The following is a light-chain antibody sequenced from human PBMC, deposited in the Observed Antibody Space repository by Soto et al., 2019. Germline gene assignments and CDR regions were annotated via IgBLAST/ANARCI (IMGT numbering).Light chain of an antibody. CDR2: AAS. CDR1: QSISSY. Sequence: DIQMTQSPSSLSSSVGDRVTITCRASQSISSYLNWYQQKSGQAPKLLMYAASTLQSGVPSRFSGSGSGTDFTLTISSLQPEDSATYYCQQSDSMPWTFGQGTKVDNK. J-gene: IGKJ1*01. CDR3: QQSDSMPWT. V-gene: IGKV1-39*01.